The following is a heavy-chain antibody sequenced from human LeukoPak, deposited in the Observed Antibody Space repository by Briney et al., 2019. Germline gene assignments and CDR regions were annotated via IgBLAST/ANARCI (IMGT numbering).Heavy chain of an antibody. Sequence: GGSLRLSCAASGFTFSSYWMHWVRQAPGKGLVWVSRINSDGSSTSYADSAKGRFTISRDNAKNTLYLQMNSLRAEDTAVYYCARAMGFWSGYYYFDYWGQGTLVTVSS. D-gene: IGHD3-3*01. V-gene: IGHV3-74*01. CDR1: GFTFSSYW. J-gene: IGHJ4*02. CDR3: ARAMGFWSGYYYFDY. CDR2: INSDGSST.